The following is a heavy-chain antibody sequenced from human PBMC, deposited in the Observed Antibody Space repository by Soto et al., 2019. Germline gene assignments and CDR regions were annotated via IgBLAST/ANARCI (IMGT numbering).Heavy chain of an antibody. Sequence: GGSLRLSCAASGFTFSSYAMSWVRQAPGKGLGWVSSISGSGGGTYYADSVKGRFTFSRDNSKNTLYLQMNSLRAEDTAVYYCARVAYGDYPFDYWGQGTLVTVSS. CDR3: ARVAYGDYPFDY. D-gene: IGHD4-17*01. J-gene: IGHJ4*02. V-gene: IGHV3-23*01. CDR2: ISGSGGGT. CDR1: GFTFSSYA.